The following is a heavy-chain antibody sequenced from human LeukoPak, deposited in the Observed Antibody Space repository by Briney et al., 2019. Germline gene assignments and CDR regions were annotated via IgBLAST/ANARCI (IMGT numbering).Heavy chain of an antibody. J-gene: IGHJ4*02. CDR1: RFTFTRHA. V-gene: IGHV3-23*01. D-gene: IGHD3-10*01. CDR3: VRGDDIGKHPTRAYYFDI. Sequence: GGSLRLSCAASRFTFTRHAMSWVRQAPGKGLEWVSTTGLESVHTLCADSVQGRFTVSRDNSRNALDLQMDNLTVDDTAIYYCVRGDDIGKHPTRAYYFDIWGQGTLVSVSS. CDR2: TGLESVHT.